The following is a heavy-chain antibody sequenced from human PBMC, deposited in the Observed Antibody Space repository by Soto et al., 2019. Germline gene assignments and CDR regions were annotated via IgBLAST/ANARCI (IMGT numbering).Heavy chain of an antibody. CDR2: IYYSGST. J-gene: IGHJ5*02. CDR3: ARDRSGGYCSSTGCYGGNWFDP. D-gene: IGHD2-2*01. CDR1: GGSISSGGYY. V-gene: IGHV4-31*03. Sequence: KASETLSLTCTVSGGSISSGGYYWSWIRQHPGKGLEWIGYIYYSGSTYYNPSLKSRVTISVDTSKNQFSLKLSSVTATDTAVYYCARDRSGGYCSSTGCYGGNWFDPWGQGTLVTVSS.